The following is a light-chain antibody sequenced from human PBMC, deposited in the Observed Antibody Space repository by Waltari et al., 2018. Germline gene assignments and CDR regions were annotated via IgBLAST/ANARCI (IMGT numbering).Light chain of an antibody. J-gene: IGLJ2*01. Sequence: QSALTQPASVSGSPGQSIPISSTGTSSDVGGYNYVSWYQQHPGKAPKLMIYDVSNRPSGVSNRFSGSKSGNTASLTISGLQAEDEADYYCSSYTSSSTLVFGGGTKLTVL. CDR1: SSDVGGYNY. CDR3: SSYTSSSTLV. CDR2: DVS. V-gene: IGLV2-14*03.